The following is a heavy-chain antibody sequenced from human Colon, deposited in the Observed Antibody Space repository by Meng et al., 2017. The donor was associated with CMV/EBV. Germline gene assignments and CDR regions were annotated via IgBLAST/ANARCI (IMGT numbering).Heavy chain of an antibody. J-gene: IGHJ1*01. CDR1: FSFGKAW. D-gene: IGHD6-13*01. V-gene: IGHV3-15*01. CDR2: IKSKTDGGTT. CDR3: TTETYSSNWYAVYFQH. Sequence: FSFGKAWMNWVRQAPGKGLEWVGRIKSKTDGGTTDYAAPVKDRFTISRDDSENTLYLEINSLKTEDTAVYYCTTETYSSNWYAVYFQHWGQGTLVTVSS.